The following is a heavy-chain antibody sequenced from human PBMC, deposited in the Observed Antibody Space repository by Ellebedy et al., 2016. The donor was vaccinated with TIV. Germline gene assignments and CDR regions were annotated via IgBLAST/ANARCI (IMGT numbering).Heavy chain of an antibody. V-gene: IGHV3-48*03. Sequence: PGGSLRLSCAASGFTFRSYEMFWVRQAPGKGLECVSYITSSGSTVDYADSVKGRFTISSDNARMSLFLQMNSLRAEDTAVYYCASRAYGDNVRSWGQGTLVTVSS. CDR2: ITSSGSTV. J-gene: IGHJ5*02. CDR3: ASRAYGDNVRS. CDR1: GFTFRSYE. D-gene: IGHD4-17*01.